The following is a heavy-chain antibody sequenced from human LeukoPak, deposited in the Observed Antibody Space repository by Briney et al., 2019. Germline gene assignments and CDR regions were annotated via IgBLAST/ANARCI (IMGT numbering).Heavy chain of an antibody. CDR2: IYPGDSDT. J-gene: IGHJ4*02. V-gene: IGHV5-51*01. CDR1: GYSFTSYW. D-gene: IGHD6-13*01. CDR3: ARRGYSREYFDD. Sequence: GESLKISCMGSGYSFTSYWIAWVRQMPGKGLEWMGVIYPGDSDTRYNPSFQGQVTISADKSIGTAYLQWSSLKASDTAMYYCARRGYSREYFDDWGQGTLVTVSS.